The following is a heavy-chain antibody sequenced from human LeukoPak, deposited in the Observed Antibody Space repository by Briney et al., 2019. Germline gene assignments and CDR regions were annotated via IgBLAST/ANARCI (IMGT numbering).Heavy chain of an antibody. J-gene: IGHJ6*04. Sequence: GGSLRLSCAASGFTFSSYWMHWVRQAPGKGLEWVSGISASGGSTYYADSVKGRFTISRDNSNNTLSLQMNSLRAEDAAVYFCARAEAVAVYCYMDVWGKGTTVTVSS. D-gene: IGHD6-19*01. CDR3: ARAEAVAVYCYMDV. V-gene: IGHV3-23*01. CDR2: ISASGGST. CDR1: GFTFSSYW.